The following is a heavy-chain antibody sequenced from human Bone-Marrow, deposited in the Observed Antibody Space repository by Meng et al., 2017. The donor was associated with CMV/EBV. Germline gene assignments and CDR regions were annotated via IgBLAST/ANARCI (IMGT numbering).Heavy chain of an antibody. D-gene: IGHD1-26*01. CDR3: AKELVVGATTMSFDY. J-gene: IGHJ4*02. CDR2: ISGSGGST. V-gene: IGHV3-23*01. CDR1: GFTFSSYA. Sequence: GESLKISCAASGFTFSSYAMSWVRQAPGKGLEWVSAISGSGGSTYYADSVKGRFTIARDNSKNTLYLQMNSLRAEDTAVYYCAKELVVGATTMSFDYWGQGTLVTGSS.